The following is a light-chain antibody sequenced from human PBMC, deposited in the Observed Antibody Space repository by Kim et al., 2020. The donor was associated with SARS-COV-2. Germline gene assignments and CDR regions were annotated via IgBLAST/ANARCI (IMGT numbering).Light chain of an antibody. CDR2: DVS. V-gene: IGLV2-11*01. Sequence: GQSVAISCTGTSRDGGGYNYVSWYQQHPGKAPKLMIYDVSKRPSGVPDRFSGSKSGNTASLTISGLQAEDEADYYCCSYAGSYTLVFGGGTKLTVL. CDR3: CSYAGSYTLV. J-gene: IGLJ2*01. CDR1: SRDGGGYNY.